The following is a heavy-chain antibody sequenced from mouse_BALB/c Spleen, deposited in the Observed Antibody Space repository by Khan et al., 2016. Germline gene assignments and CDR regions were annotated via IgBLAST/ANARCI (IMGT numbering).Heavy chain of an antibody. D-gene: IGHD6-1*01. V-gene: IGHV9-3-1*01. J-gene: IGHJ4*01. CDR3: ASKPPRQPDYYAMDY. CDR1: GYTLTNYG. CDR2: INTYNGEP. Sequence: QIQLVQSGPELKKPGETVKISCKASGYTLTNYGMYWVKQAPGKGLKWMGWINTYNGEPTYADALKGRFDFSLETSDSTAYLQFHTLKNEDTATYSCASKPPRQPDYYAMDYWGQGTSVTVSS.